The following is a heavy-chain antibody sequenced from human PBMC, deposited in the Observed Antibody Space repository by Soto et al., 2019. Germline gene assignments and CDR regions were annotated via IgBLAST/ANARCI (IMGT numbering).Heavy chain of an antibody. CDR1: GGSISSGGYY. D-gene: IGHD3-10*01. CDR3: AVWFGELHRDNWFDP. CDR2: IYYSGST. V-gene: IGHV4-31*03. Sequence: QVQLQESGPGLVKPSQTLSLTCTVSGGSISSGGYYWSWIRQHPGKGLGWIGYIYYSGSTYYNPSLKSRVTISVDTSKNQFSLKLSSVTAADTAVYYCAVWFGELHRDNWFDPWGQGTLVTVSS. J-gene: IGHJ5*02.